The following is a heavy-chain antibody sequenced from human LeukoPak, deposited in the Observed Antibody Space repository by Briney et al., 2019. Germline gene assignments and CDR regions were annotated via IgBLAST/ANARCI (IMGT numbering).Heavy chain of an antibody. V-gene: IGHV1-8*01. CDR1: GYTFTSYD. CDR2: TNPNSGNT. Sequence: ASVKVSCTASGYTFTSYDINWVRQATGQGLEWLGWTNPNSGNTGYAQKFQGRVTMTRNTSISTAYMELSSLRSEDTAVDYCARPGGYSYTFDPWGQGTLVTVSS. CDR3: ARPGGYSYTFDP. D-gene: IGHD5-18*01. J-gene: IGHJ5*02.